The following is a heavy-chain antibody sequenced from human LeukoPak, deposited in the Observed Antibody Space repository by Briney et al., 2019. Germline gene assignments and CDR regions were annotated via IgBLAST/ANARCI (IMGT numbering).Heavy chain of an antibody. CDR2: FYHSGST. CDR3: ARFRVFGVVTNMDV. D-gene: IGHD3-3*01. Sequence: SETLSLTCAVSGYSISSGYYWGWIRQPPGKGLEGIGSFYHSGSTYYNPSLKSRVTISVDTSKNQFSLKLSSVTAADTAVYYCARFRVFGVVTNMDVWGKGTTVTVSS. V-gene: IGHV4-38-2*01. CDR1: GYSISSGYY. J-gene: IGHJ6*03.